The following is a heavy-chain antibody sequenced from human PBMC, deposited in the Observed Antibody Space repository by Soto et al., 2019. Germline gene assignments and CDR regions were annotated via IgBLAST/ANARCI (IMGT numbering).Heavy chain of an antibody. V-gene: IGHV4-34*01. CDR1: GGSFSGYY. CDR2: INHSGST. J-gene: IGHJ4*02. Sequence: SETLSLTCAVYGGSFSGYYWSWIRQPPGKGLEWIGEINHSGSTNYNPSLKSRVTISVDTSKNQFSLKLSSVTAADTAVYYCARGRITIFGVVLGRLFNFDYWGQGTLVTVSS. CDR3: ARGRITIFGVVLGRLFNFDY. D-gene: IGHD3-3*01.